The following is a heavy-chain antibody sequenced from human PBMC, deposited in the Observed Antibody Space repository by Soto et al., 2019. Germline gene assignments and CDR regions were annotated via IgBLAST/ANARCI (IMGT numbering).Heavy chain of an antibody. CDR3: TSPDIEVVPAAPSHGIDY. J-gene: IGHJ4*02. V-gene: IGHV3-73*01. CDR2: IRSKANSYAT. Sequence: EVQLVESGGGLVQPGGSLNLSCAASGFTFSGSAMHWVRQASGKGLEWVGRIRSKANSYATAYSASVKGRFTISRDDSKNTADLQMSSLKTEATAVYYCTSPDIEVVPAAPSHGIDYWGQGTLVTVSS. D-gene: IGHD2-2*01. CDR1: GFTFSGSA.